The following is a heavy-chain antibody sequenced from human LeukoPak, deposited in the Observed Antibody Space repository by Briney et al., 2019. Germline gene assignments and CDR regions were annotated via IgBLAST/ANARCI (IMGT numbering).Heavy chain of an antibody. CDR1: GFTFSSYS. CDR2: ISSSSSYI. V-gene: IGHV3-21*01. Sequence: GGSLRLSCAASGFTFSSYSMNWVRQAPGKGLEWVSSISSSSSYIYYADSVKGRFTISRDNAKNSLYLQMNSLRAEDTAVYYCASIWMPGQWLVREPGYWGQGTLVTVSS. D-gene: IGHD6-19*01. J-gene: IGHJ4*02. CDR3: ASIWMPGQWLVREPGY.